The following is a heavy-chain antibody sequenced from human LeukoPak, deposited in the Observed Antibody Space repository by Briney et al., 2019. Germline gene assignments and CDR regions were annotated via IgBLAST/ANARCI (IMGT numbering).Heavy chain of an antibody. Sequence: PSETLSLTCAVYGGSFSGYYWSWIRQPPGKGLEWIGEINHSGSTNYNPSLKSRVTISVDTSKSQFSLKLSSVTAADTAVYYCAIVLRAGWFDPWGKGTLVTVSS. CDR2: INHSGST. V-gene: IGHV4-34*01. CDR1: GGSFSGYY. D-gene: IGHD3-10*01. CDR3: AIVLRAGWFDP. J-gene: IGHJ5*02.